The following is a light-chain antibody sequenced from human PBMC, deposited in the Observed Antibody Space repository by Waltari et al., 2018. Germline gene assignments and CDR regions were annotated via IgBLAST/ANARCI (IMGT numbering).Light chain of an antibody. Sequence: TQDPAVSVAMGQTVRITCQGDSLRSYYASWYQQRPGQAPILALYDKNSRPSGVPARFSGSSSDDTASLTITGAQAEDEAYYYCHSRDASGSGGAFGGGTKLTVL. J-gene: IGLJ2*01. CDR1: SLRSYY. V-gene: IGLV3-19*01. CDR2: DKN. CDR3: HSRDASGSGGA.